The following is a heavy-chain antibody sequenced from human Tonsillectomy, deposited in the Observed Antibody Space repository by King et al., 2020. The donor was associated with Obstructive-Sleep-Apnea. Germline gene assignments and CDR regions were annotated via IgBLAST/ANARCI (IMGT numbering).Heavy chain of an antibody. J-gene: IGHJ4*02. Sequence: QLVQSGAVVKKPGESLKISCKDSGNSFTTYWIGWVRQMPGKGLEWMGIIYPGDYRIRYSPSFQGQVTISADKSISTALLPWSSLDASDSAIYYCARLTYYDILSGYGLGFDYWGQGTLVTVSS. D-gene: IGHD3-9*01. CDR2: IYPGDYRI. CDR3: ARLTYYDILSGYGLGFDY. CDR1: GNSFTTYW. V-gene: IGHV5-51*01.